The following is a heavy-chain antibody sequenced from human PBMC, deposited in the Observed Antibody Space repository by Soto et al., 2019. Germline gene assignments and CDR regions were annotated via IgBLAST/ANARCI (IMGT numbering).Heavy chain of an antibody. D-gene: IGHD3-22*01. CDR1: GFTFNSYA. J-gene: IGHJ4*02. CDR2: VSYDGSNK. CDR3: ARYGDSSGYYFDY. Sequence: QVQLVDSGGGVVQPGRSLRLSCAASGFTFNSYAMHWVRQAPGKGLEWVAVVSYDGSNKYYADSVKGRFTISRDNSKNTLYLQMISLRTEDTAVHYCARYGDSSGYYFDYWGQGTLVTVSS. V-gene: IGHV3-30-3*01.